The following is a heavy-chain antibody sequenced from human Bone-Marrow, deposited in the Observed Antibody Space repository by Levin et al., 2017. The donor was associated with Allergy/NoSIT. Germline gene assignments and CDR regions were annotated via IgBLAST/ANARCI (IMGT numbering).Heavy chain of an antibody. Sequence: GESLKISCKASGYTFTGHYIHWVRQAPGQGLEWVAWINPDTGNTHYAQRFQGRVTMTRDTSTSTAYMELSRLISDDTAVYYCARELRVRVAKPPSYHYYYYMDVWGKGTTVTVSS. CDR1: GYTFTGHY. J-gene: IGHJ6*03. CDR2: INPDTGNT. CDR3: ARELRVRVAKPPSYHYYYYMDV. V-gene: IGHV1-2*02. D-gene: IGHD3-10*01.